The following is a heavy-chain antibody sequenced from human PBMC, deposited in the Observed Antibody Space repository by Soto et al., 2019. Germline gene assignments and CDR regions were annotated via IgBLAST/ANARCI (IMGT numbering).Heavy chain of an antibody. D-gene: IGHD3-16*01. CDR3: ARLIGNSWLDS. CDR2: TYYRSKWNT. V-gene: IGHV6-1*01. Sequence: PSPTLSLTCAISGDSVSTNTATWDWIRQSPTRGLEWLGRTYYRSKWNTDYALSVKSRISINPDTSNNQVSLQLNSVTPDDTAVYYCARLIGNSWLDSWGQGTLVTVSS. J-gene: IGHJ5*01. CDR1: GDSVSTNTAT.